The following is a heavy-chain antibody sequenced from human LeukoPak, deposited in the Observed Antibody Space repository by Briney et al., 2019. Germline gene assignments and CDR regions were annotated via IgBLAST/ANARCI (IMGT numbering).Heavy chain of an antibody. V-gene: IGHV4-34*01. D-gene: IGHD3-3*01. CDR3: ARLSDFWSGFDY. CDR1: GGSFSGYY. J-gene: IGHJ4*02. Sequence: SGTLSLTCAVYGGSFSGYYWSWIRQPPGKGLEWIGEINHSGSTNYNPSLKSRVTISVDTSKNQFSLKLSSVTAADKAVYYCARLSDFWSGFDYWGQGTLVTVSS. CDR2: INHSGST.